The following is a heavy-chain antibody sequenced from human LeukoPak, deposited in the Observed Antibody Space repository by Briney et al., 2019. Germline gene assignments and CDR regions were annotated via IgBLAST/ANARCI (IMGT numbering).Heavy chain of an antibody. CDR1: GYTFTSYA. CDR3: ARAPLLGYCSSTSCLTTTGWFDP. CDR2: INAGNGNT. Sequence: ASVNVSCKASGYTFTSYAMHWVRQAPGQRLEWMGWINAGNGNTKYSQKFQGRVTITRDTSASTAYMELSSLRSEDTAVYYCARAPLLGYCSSTSCLTTTGWFDPWGQGTLVTVSS. J-gene: IGHJ5*02. V-gene: IGHV1-3*01. D-gene: IGHD2-2*01.